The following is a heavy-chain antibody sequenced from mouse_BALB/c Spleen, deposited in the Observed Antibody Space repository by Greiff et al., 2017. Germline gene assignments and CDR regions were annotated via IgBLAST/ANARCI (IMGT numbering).Heavy chain of an antibody. CDR1: GYSITSDYA. V-gene: IGHV3-2*02. Sequence: VQLQQSGPGLVKPSQSLSLTCTVTGYSITSDYAWNWIRQFPGNKLEWMGYISYSGSTSYNPSLKSRISITRDTSKNQFFLQLNSVTTEDTATYYCARGGGNYPYYFDYWGQGTTLTVSS. J-gene: IGHJ2*01. D-gene: IGHD2-1*01. CDR3: ARGGGNYPYYFDY. CDR2: ISYSGST.